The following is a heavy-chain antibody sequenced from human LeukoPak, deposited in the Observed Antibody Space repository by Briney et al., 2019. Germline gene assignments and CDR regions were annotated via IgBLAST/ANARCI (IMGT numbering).Heavy chain of an antibody. Sequence: PGGSLTHPCAASGFTFSDYYMSWIRQAPGKGLEWVSYISSSGSTIYYADSVKGRFTISRDNAKNSLYLQMNSLRAEDTAVYYCARSTWVNALGYWGQDTLLTVSS. D-gene: IGHD1-1*01. CDR2: ISSSGSTI. J-gene: IGHJ4*02. CDR3: ARSTWVNALGY. CDR1: GFTFSDYY. V-gene: IGHV3-11*04.